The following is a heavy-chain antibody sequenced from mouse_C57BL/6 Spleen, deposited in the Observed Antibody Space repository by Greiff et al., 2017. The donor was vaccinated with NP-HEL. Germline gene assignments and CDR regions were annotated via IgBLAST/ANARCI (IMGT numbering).Heavy chain of an antibody. CDR2: ISYDGSN. J-gene: IGHJ2*01. Sequence: EVQLVESGPGLVKPSQSLSLTCSVTGYSITSGYYWNWIRQFPGNKLEWMGYISYDGSNNYNPSLKNRISITRDTSKNQFFLKLNSVTTEDTATYYCAREGRTGTFYFDYWGQGTTLTVSS. CDR1: GYSITSGYY. D-gene: IGHD4-1*01. V-gene: IGHV3-6*01. CDR3: AREGRTGTFYFDY.